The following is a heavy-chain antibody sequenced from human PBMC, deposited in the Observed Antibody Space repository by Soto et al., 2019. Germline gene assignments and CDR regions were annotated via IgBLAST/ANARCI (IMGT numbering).Heavy chain of an antibody. Sequence: LSLTCIVSGVSIGSHFWSWIRQAPGKGPELVGYLYHTVNTNYNPALKSGVAISMDTSKNQLSLQLSSVTAADTAVYYCAKDEDGYGDYYYYYGMDVWGQGTTVTVSS. V-gene: IGHV4-59*11. CDR1: GVSIGSHF. J-gene: IGHJ6*02. CDR2: LYHTVNT. D-gene: IGHD5-18*01. CDR3: AKDEDGYGDYYYYYGMDV.